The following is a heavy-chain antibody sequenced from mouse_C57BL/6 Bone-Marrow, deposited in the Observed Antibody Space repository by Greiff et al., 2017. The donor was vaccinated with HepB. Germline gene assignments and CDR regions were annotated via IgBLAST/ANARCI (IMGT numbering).Heavy chain of an antibody. CDR2: IDPSDSYT. V-gene: IGHV1-69*01. Sequence: QVQLQQPGAELVMPGASVKLSCKASGYTFTSYWMHWVKQRPGQGLEWIGEIDPSDSYTNYNQKFKGKSTLTVDKSSSTAYMQLSSLTSEDSAVYYCARTGYYDYDVFEHWGQGTTLTVSS. CDR1: GYTFTSYW. D-gene: IGHD2-4*01. J-gene: IGHJ2*01. CDR3: ARTGYYDYDVFEH.